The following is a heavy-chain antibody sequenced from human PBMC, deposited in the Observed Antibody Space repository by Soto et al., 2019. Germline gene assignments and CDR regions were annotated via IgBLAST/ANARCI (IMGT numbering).Heavy chain of an antibody. D-gene: IGHD2-8*02. CDR2: IYYSGST. V-gene: IGHV4-59*08. J-gene: IGHJ4*02. Sequence: SETLSLTCTVSGGSISSYYWSWIRQPPGKGLEWIGYIYYSGSTNYNPSLKSRVTISVDTSKNQFSLKLSSVTAAHTAVYYCGRGNTGYYFDYWGQRTLVPVSS. CDR1: GGSISSYY. CDR3: GRGNTGYYFDY.